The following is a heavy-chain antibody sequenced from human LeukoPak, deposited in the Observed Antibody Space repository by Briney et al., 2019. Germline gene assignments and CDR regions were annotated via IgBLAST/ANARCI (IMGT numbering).Heavy chain of an antibody. CDR2: IIPIFGTA. Sequence: SVKLSCNAAGDTISAYSLNWVREAPGQGLEWMGGIIPIFGTANYAQKSQGRVTITADKSTSTVYMDLSSLRSEDTAVYYCARVDTAMVAGGGDYWGQGTLVTVSS. D-gene: IGHD5-18*01. CDR3: ARVDTAMVAGGGDY. J-gene: IGHJ4*02. CDR1: GDTISAYS. V-gene: IGHV1-69*06.